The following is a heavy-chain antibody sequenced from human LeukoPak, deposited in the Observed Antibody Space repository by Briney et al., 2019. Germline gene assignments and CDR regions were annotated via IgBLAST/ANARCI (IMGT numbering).Heavy chain of an antibody. J-gene: IGHJ6*02. CDR3: ARDRSIAAAGTYYYYDMDV. D-gene: IGHD6-13*01. V-gene: IGHV1-18*01. CDR1: GYTFTSYG. Sequence: ASVKVSCKASGYTFTSYGISWVRQAPGQGLEWMGWISAYNGNTNYAQKLQGRVTMTTDTSTSTAYMELRSLRSDDTAVYYCARDRSIAAAGTYYYYDMDVWGQGTTVTVSS. CDR2: ISAYNGNT.